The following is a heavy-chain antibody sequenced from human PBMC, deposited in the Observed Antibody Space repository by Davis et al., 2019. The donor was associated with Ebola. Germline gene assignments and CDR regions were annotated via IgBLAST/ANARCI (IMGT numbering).Heavy chain of an antibody. CDR2: INHSGST. V-gene: IGHV4-34*01. CDR3: ARLDYDLWSGYYADNWFDP. CDR1: GGSFSGYY. D-gene: IGHD3-3*01. J-gene: IGHJ5*02. Sequence: MPSETLSLTCAVYGGSFSGYYWSWIRQPPGKGLEWIGEINHSGSTNYNPSLKSRVPISVDTSKNQFSLKLSALTAAETAVYYCARLDYDLWSGYYADNWFDPWGQGTLVTVSS.